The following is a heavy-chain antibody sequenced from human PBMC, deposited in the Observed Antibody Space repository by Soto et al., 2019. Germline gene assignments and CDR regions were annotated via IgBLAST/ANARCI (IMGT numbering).Heavy chain of an antibody. J-gene: IGHJ4*02. CDR2: IYWNDDK. CDR3: AHRYSSGSRFDY. Sequence: EDGPPLVNPTQTLTLTCTFSGFSLSTSGVGVGWIRQPPGKALEWLALIYWNDDKRYSPSLKSRLTITKDTSKNQVVLTMTNMDPVDTATYYLAHRYSSGSRFDYWGQGTLVTVYS. CDR1: GFSLSTSGVG. V-gene: IGHV2-5*01. D-gene: IGHD5-18*01.